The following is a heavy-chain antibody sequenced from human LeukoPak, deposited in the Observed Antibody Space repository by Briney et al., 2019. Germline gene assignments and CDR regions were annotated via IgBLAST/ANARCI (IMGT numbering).Heavy chain of an antibody. Sequence: GASVKVSCKASGYTFTGYYMHWVRQAPGQGLEWMGKMNPSGGTTTYAQKFQGRVTMTRDTPTSTVYMEMSSLRPEDTAVYYCAREESGGLFDYWGQGTLVTVSS. CDR3: AREESGGLFDY. D-gene: IGHD3-16*01. CDR1: GYTFTGYY. J-gene: IGHJ4*02. CDR2: MNPSGGTT. V-gene: IGHV1-46*01.